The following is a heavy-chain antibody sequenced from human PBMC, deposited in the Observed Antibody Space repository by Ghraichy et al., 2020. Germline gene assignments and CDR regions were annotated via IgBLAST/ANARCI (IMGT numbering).Heavy chain of an antibody. CDR3: ARVYSDIVVVPAAIETAIVEYFDL. CDR2: ISSSSSTI. CDR1: GFTFSSYS. Sequence: GGSLRLSCAASGFTFSSYSMNWVRQAPGKGLEWVSYISSSSSTIYYADSVKGRFTISRDNAKNSLYLQMNSLRDEDTAVYYCARVYSDIVVVPAAIETAIVEYFDLWGRGTLVTVSS. D-gene: IGHD2-2*02. V-gene: IGHV3-48*02. J-gene: IGHJ2*01.